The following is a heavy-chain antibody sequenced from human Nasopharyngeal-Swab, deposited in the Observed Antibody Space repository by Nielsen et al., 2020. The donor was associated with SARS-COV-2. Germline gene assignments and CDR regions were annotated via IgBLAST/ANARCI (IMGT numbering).Heavy chain of an antibody. V-gene: IGHV3-13*04. CDR2: IGTAGAT. CDR1: GFTFSSYD. Sequence: GGSLRLSCAASGFTFSSYDMHWVRQATGKGLEWVSAIGTAGATYYPGSVKGRFTISRENAKNSLYLQMNSLRAGDTAVYYCARGYDSSGYLRPIDAFDIWGQRTMVTVSS. CDR3: ARGYDSSGYLRPIDAFDI. D-gene: IGHD3-22*01. J-gene: IGHJ3*02.